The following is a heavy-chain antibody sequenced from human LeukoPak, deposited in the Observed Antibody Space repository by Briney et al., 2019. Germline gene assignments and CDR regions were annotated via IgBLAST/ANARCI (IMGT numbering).Heavy chain of an antibody. Sequence: SLRLSCAASGFTFDYYAMHWVRQAPGKGPGWVSGISWNSGSIGYADSVKGRFTISRDNAKNSLYLQMNSLRAEDTALYYCARGYSSSWPPDYWGQGTLVTVSS. J-gene: IGHJ4*02. CDR2: ISWNSGSI. CDR3: ARGYSSSWPPDY. D-gene: IGHD6-13*01. V-gene: IGHV3-9*01. CDR1: GFTFDYYA.